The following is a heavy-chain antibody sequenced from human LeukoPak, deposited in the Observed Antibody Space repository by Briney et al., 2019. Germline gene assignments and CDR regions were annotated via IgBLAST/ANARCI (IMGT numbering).Heavy chain of an antibody. J-gene: IGHJ4*02. Sequence: GGSLRLSCAASGFTFTSYGMHWVRQAPGKGLEWVALITYDGYYKYYSDSVKGRFTISSDTSKNTMYLQMNSLKAEDTAVYYCARDLSPVVRASPMGYWGQGTLVTVSS. V-gene: IGHV3-30*03. CDR1: GFTFTSYG. CDR3: ARDLSPVVRASPMGY. D-gene: IGHD3-10*01. CDR2: ITYDGYYK.